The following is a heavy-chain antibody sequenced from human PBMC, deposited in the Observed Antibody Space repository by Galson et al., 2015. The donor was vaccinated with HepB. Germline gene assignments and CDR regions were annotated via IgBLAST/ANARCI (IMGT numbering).Heavy chain of an antibody. CDR1: GFTFSSYS. V-gene: IGHV3-48*02. D-gene: IGHD6-13*01. J-gene: IGHJ2*01. CDR3: ARVLDSSSWYDYWYFEL. Sequence: SLRLSCAASGFTFSSYSMNWVRQAPGKGLEWVSYISSSSSSIYYADSVKGRFTISRDNAKNSLYLQMNSLRDEDTAVYYCARVLDSSSWYDYWYFELWGRGTLVTVSS. CDR2: ISSSSSSI.